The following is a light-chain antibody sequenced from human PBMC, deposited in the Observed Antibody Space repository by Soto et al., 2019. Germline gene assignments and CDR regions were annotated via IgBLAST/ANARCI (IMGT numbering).Light chain of an antibody. Sequence: PGDGANLPCTASPTVLSASLAWYQQKPGQAPRLLIYGASSTATDIPDRFSGTGYGTDFILTISRLEPDDFEVYYCQHYAYSPYTFGQGTRLEIK. J-gene: IGKJ2*01. CDR2: GAS. CDR1: PTVLSAS. CDR3: QHYAYSPYT. V-gene: IGKV3-20*01.